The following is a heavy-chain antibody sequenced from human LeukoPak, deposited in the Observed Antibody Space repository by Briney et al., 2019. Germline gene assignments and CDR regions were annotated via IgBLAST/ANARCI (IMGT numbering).Heavy chain of an antibody. J-gene: IGHJ5*02. CDR2: IYHSGST. D-gene: IGHD5-12*01. CDR3: ARGGIVATWDWFDP. V-gene: IGHV4-38-2*02. CDR1: GYSISSGYY. Sequence: PSETLSLTCTVSGYSISSGYYWGWIRQPPGKGLEWIGSIYHSGSTYYNPSLKSRVTISVDTSKNQFSLKLSSVTAADTAVYYCARGGIVATWDWFDPWGQGTLVTVSS.